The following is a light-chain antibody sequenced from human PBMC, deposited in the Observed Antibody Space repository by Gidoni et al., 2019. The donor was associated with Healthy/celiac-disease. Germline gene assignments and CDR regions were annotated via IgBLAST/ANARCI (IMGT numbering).Light chain of an antibody. Sequence: DIQMTQSPSTPSASVGDRVTIICRASQSLSSWLAWYQQKSGKAPKLLIYKASTLDSGVPSRFSGSGSGTEFTLTISSLQPDDFATYYCQQYKSYWTFXQXTKVEVK. J-gene: IGKJ1*01. V-gene: IGKV1-5*03. CDR3: QQYKSYWT. CDR1: QSLSSW. CDR2: KAS.